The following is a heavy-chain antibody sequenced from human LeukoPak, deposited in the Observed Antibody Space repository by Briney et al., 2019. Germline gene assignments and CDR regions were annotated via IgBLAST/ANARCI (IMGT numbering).Heavy chain of an antibody. J-gene: IGHJ4*02. CDR1: GGSVSSGNYY. V-gene: IGHV4-61*01. D-gene: IGHD3-22*01. CDR3: ARDPSGYFNY. Sequence: EPSETLSLTCTVSGGSVSSGNYYWSWIRQPPGKGLDWIGYIYYSGSTNYNPSLKSRVTISVDTSKNQFSLRLSSVTAADTAVYYCARDPSGYFNYWGQGPWPPSPQ. CDR2: IYYSGST.